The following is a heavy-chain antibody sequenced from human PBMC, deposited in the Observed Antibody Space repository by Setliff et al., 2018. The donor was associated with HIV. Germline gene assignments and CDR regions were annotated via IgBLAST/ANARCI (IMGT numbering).Heavy chain of an antibody. D-gene: IGHD6-13*01. Sequence: SETLSLTCTVSSYSISSGYYWGWIRQPPGKGLEWIGEINHSGSTNYNPSLKSRVTISVDTSKNQFSLKLSSVTAADTAVYYCARGAIAAAGTDYWGQGTLVTVSS. J-gene: IGHJ4*02. CDR1: SYSISSGYY. CDR3: ARGAIAAAGTDY. CDR2: INHSGST. V-gene: IGHV4-38-2*02.